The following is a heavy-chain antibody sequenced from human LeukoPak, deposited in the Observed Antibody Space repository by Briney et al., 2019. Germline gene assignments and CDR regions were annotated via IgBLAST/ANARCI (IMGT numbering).Heavy chain of an antibody. Sequence: TLSLTCIVSGGSISSGPYYWIWLRQHPGKALEWIGYFTYSGNTYYYPALNSRVTVSLDTSKTQFSLKLSSVTASDTAVYYCARIAYDALDSYYYGMDVWGQGTTVTVSS. D-gene: IGHD3-3*01. CDR1: GGSISSGPYY. CDR3: ARIAYDALDSYYYGMDV. CDR2: FTYSGNT. V-gene: IGHV4-31*03. J-gene: IGHJ6*02.